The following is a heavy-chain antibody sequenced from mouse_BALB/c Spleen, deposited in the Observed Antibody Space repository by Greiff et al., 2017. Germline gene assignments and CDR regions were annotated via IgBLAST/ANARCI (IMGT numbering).Heavy chain of an antibody. D-gene: IGHD1-2*01. CDR2: ISDGGSYT. Sequence: EVQVVESGGGLVKPGGSLKLSCAASGFTFSDYYMYWVRQTPEKRLEWVATISDGGSYTYYPDSVKGRFTISRDNAKNNLYLQMSSLKSEDTAMYYCARTTTATGFDDWGQGTTLTVSS. V-gene: IGHV5-4*02. CDR1: GFTFSDYY. J-gene: IGHJ2*01. CDR3: ARTTTATGFDD.